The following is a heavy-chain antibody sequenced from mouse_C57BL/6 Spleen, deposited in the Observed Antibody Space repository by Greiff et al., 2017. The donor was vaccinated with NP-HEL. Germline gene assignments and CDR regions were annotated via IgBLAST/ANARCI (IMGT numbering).Heavy chain of an antibody. CDR1: GFTIKDYY. D-gene: IGHD1-1*01. CDR2: IDPEDGDT. J-gene: IGHJ3*01. V-gene: IGHV14-2*01. Sequence: VQLQQSGAELVKPGASVKLSCTASGFTIKDYYMHWVKQRTEPGLEWIGRIDPEDGDTKYAPKFQGKATITADTASNTAYLQPSSLTSEDTAVYYGARGGYYGSSAWLAYWGQGTLVTVSA. CDR3: ARGGYYGSSAWLAY.